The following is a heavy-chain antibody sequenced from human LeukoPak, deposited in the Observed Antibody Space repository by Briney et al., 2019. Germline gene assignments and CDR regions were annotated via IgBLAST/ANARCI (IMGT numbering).Heavy chain of an antibody. V-gene: IGHV3-30*18. CDR1: GFTFSSSG. Sequence: GGSLRLSCAASGFTFSSSGIHWVRQAPGKGLEGGAVISYDGSNKYYADSVKGRFTISRDNSKNTLYLQMNSLRAEDTAVYYCAKDYTYYYDSSGYYPPEFDYWGQGTLVTVSS. CDR3: AKDYTYYYDSSGYYPPEFDY. D-gene: IGHD3-22*01. CDR2: ISYDGSNK. J-gene: IGHJ4*02.